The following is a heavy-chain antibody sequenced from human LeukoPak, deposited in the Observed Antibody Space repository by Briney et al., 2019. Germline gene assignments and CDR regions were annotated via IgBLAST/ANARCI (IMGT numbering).Heavy chain of an antibody. J-gene: IGHJ4*02. Sequence: PGGSLRLSCAASGFTFSSYAMHWVRQAPGKGLEWAAVISYDGSNKYYADSVKGRFTISRDNSKNTLYLQMNSLRAEDTAVYYCARDGPITIFGVVSYYFDYWGQGTLVTVSS. CDR2: ISYDGSNK. V-gene: IGHV3-30*01. CDR1: GFTFSSYA. CDR3: ARDGPITIFGVVSYYFDY. D-gene: IGHD3-3*01.